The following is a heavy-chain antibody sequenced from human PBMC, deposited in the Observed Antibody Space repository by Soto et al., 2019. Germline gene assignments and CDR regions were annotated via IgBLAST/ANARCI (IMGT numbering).Heavy chain of an antibody. V-gene: IGHV3-53*04. CDR3: ARAAWGLWFGYMDI. J-gene: IGHJ6*03. D-gene: IGHD3-10*01. CDR2: LYSGGST. CDR1: GFAVSSNY. Sequence: EVQLVESGGGLVQPRGSLRLSCAASGFAVSSNYMSWIRQAPGKGLEWVSVLYSGGSTYYADSVKGRFTTSRHNSENTLYLQMNSLRTEDTAVYYCARAAWGLWFGYMDIWGKGTTVTVSS.